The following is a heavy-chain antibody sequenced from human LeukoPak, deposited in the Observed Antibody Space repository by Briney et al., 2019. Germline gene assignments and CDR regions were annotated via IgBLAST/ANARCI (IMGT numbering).Heavy chain of an antibody. D-gene: IGHD5-24*01. J-gene: IGHJ3*02. V-gene: IGHV3-30*02. CDR1: GFAFSSYG. Sequence: PGGSLRLSCAASGFAFSSYGMHWVRQAPGKGLEWVAFIRYDGSNKYYADSVKGRFTISRDNSKNTLYLQMNSLRAEDTAVYYCATLPPQRWLQAPGSAFDIWGQGTMVTVSS. CDR3: ATLPPQRWLQAPGSAFDI. CDR2: IRYDGSNK.